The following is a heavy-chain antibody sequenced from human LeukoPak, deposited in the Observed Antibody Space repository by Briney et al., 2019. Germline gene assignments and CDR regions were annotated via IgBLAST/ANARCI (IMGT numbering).Heavy chain of an antibody. CDR1: GGSISSYY. V-gene: IGHV4-59*01. D-gene: IGHD2-2*01. CDR2: IYYSGST. Sequence: PSETLSLTCTVSGGSISSYYWSWIRQPPGKGLEWIGYIYYSGSTNYNPSLKSRVTISVDTSKNQFSLKLSSVTAADTAVYYCARDGEGYCSSTSCYYYYYYMDVWGKGTTVTVSS. CDR3: ARDGEGYCSSTSCYYYYYYMDV. J-gene: IGHJ6*03.